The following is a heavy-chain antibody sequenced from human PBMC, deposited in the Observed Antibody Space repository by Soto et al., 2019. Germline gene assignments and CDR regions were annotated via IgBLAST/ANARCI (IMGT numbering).Heavy chain of an antibody. D-gene: IGHD4-17*01. CDR3: ASDYGDYVGGYYYMDV. V-gene: IGHV1-3*01. CDR2: INAGNGNT. Sequence: QVQLVQSGAEVKKPGASVKVSCKASGYTFTSYAMHWVRQAPGQRLEWMGWINAGNGNTKYSQKFQGRVTITRDTSASTAYMELSSLRSEDTAVYYCASDYGDYVGGYYYMDVWGKGTTVTVSS. J-gene: IGHJ6*03. CDR1: GYTFTSYA.